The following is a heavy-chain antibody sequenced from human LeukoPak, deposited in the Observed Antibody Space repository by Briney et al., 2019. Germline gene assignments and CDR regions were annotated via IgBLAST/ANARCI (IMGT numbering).Heavy chain of an antibody. CDR1: GYTFTNYG. CDR2: ISGYNGYT. CDR3: ARGLTHRRYYDNSGYQIVPAF. Sequence: GASVKVSCKASGYTFTNYGISWVRQAPGQGLVWMGWISGYNGYTRYTQNLQGRVTMTTDTSTSTAYMDLRSLRSDDTAVYYCARGLTHRRYYDNSGYQIVPAFWGQGTLVTVSS. J-gene: IGHJ4*02. D-gene: IGHD3-22*01. V-gene: IGHV1-18*01.